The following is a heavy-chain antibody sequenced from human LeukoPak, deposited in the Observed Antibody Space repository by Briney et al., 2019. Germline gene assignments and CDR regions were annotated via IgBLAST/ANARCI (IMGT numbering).Heavy chain of an antibody. J-gene: IGHJ4*02. Sequence: GASVKVSCKASGGTFSNYAISWVRQAPGQGLEWMGGIIPIFGTANYAQKFQGRVTITADESTSTAYMELSSLRSEDTAVYYCARTVRDALDYWGQGTLVTVSS. V-gene: IGHV1-69*13. CDR3: ARTVRDALDY. D-gene: IGHD2-8*01. CDR2: IIPIFGTA. CDR1: GGTFSNYA.